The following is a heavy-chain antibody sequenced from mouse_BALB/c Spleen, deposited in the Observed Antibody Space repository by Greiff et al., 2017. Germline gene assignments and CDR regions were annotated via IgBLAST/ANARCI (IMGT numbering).Heavy chain of an antibody. CDR1: GYTFTSYW. CDR2: IYPGSGST. D-gene: IGHD1-1*01. J-gene: IGHJ1*01. V-gene: IGHV1S22*01. CDR3: TRDYGTWYFDV. Sequence: LQQPGSELVRPGASVKLSCKASGYTFTSYWMHWVKQRPGQGLEWIGNIYPGSGSTNYDEKFKSKATLTVDTSSSTAYMQLSSLTSEDSAVYYCTRDYGTWYFDVWGAGTTVTVSS.